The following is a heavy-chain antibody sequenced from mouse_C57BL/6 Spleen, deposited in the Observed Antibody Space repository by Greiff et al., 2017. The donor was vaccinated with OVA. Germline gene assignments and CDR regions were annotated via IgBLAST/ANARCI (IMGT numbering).Heavy chain of an antibody. J-gene: IGHJ2*01. CDR1: GFTFSSYG. D-gene: IGHD1-1*01. Sequence: EVQLVESGGDLVKPGGSLKLSCAASGFTFSSYGMSWVRQTPDKRLEWVATISSGGSYTYYPDSVKGRFTISRDNAKNTLYLQMSSLKSEDTAMYYCAREDYYGSPYYFDDWGQGTTLTVSS. CDR2: ISSGGSYT. CDR3: AREDYYGSPYYFDD. V-gene: IGHV5-6*01.